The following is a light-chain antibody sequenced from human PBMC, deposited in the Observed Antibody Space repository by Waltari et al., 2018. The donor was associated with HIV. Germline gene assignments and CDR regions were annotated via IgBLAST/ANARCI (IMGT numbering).Light chain of an antibody. V-gene: IGLV6-57*01. Sequence: NFMLTQPHSVSESPGKTVTISCTRSSGSISSTYVQGYQQRPGSSPTTVIYADNQRPSGVPGRFSGSIDSSSNSASLTISGLKTEDEADYYCQSYDSSSQVFGGGTKLTVL. J-gene: IGLJ3*02. CDR2: ADN. CDR3: QSYDSSSQV. CDR1: SGSISSTY.